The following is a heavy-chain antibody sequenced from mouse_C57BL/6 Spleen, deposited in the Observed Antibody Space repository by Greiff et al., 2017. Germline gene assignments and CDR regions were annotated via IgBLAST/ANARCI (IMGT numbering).Heavy chain of an antibody. V-gene: IGHV5-17*01. D-gene: IGHD2-1*01. J-gene: IGHJ4*01. CDR2: ISSGSSTI. Sequence: EVHLVESGGGLVKPGGSLKLSCAASGFTFSDYGMHWVRQAPEKGLEWVAYISSGSSTIYYADTVKGRFTISRDNAKNTLFLQMTSLRSEDTAMYYCARRMVTYYYAMDYWGQGTSVTVSS. CDR1: GFTFSDYG. CDR3: ARRMVTYYYAMDY.